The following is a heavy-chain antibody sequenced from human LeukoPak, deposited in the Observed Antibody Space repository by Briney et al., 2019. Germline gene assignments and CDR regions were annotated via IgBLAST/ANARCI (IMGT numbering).Heavy chain of an antibody. Sequence: SETLSLTCTVSGGSISSYYWSWIRQPPGKGLEWIGYIYYSGSTNYNPSLKSRVTISVDTSKNQFSLKLSSVTAADTAVYYCARGVFDDFWSSYQFYYWYFDLWGRGTLVTVSS. V-gene: IGHV4-59*01. J-gene: IGHJ2*01. CDR2: IYYSGST. D-gene: IGHD3-3*01. CDR1: GGSISSYY. CDR3: ARGVFDDFWSSYQFYYWYFDL.